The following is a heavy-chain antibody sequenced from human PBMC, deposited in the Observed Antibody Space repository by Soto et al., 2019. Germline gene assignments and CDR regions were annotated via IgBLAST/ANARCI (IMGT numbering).Heavy chain of an antibody. Sequence: EVKLVESGGTLVQPGKSLRLSCAASGFTFEDFAMHWVRQVPGKGLEWVSGISWNSGSIEYADSVKGRFTLSRDNAKNARYLQMKSLKIADTALFYCANVAVAVAGPRFDNWAQGTPVTVSS. CDR2: ISWNSGSI. V-gene: IGHV3-9*01. CDR3: ANVAVAVAGPRFDN. D-gene: IGHD6-19*01. CDR1: GFTFEDFA. J-gene: IGHJ5*02.